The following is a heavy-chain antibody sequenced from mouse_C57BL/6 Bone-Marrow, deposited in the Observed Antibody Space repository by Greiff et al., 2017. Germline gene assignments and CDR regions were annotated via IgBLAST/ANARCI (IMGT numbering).Heavy chain of an antibody. CDR2: IHPNSGST. CDR3: ARDYSNYEAMDY. D-gene: IGHD2-5*01. Sequence: QVQLQQPGAELVKPGASVKLSCKASGYTFTSYWMHRVKQRPGQGLEWIGMIHPNSGSTNYNEKFKSKATLTVDKSSSTAYMQLSSLTSEDSAVYYCARDYSNYEAMDYWGQGTSVTVSS. CDR1: GYTFTSYW. J-gene: IGHJ4*01. V-gene: IGHV1-64*01.